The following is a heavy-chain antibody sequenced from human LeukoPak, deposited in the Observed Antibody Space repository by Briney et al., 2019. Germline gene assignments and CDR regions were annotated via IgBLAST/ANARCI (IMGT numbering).Heavy chain of an antibody. CDR1: GGSISSGGYY. V-gene: IGHV4-31*03. D-gene: IGHD6-13*01. CDR3: ARGGGSSTSWYYSFDY. CDR2: ISYSGSA. Sequence: SRTLSLTCTVSGGSISSGGYYWNWIRQHPGKGLEWVGYISYSGSAYYNPSLKSRVAISLDTSNNQFSLRLSSVTAADTAMYYCARGGGSSTSWYYSFDYWGQGTLVTVSS. J-gene: IGHJ4*02.